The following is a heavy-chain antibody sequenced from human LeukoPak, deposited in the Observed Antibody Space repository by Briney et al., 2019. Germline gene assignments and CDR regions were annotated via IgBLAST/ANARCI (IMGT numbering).Heavy chain of an antibody. Sequence: SAETLSLTCTVSGASVSGGYYWTWLRQPPGKGLEWIGYFYYSGSTNYNPSLKSRITISVDWSKNQFSLKVTSLTAADTAVYYCARGIVGTTNVDFCGQRNVVADSS. J-gene: IGHJ4*02. CDR3: ARGIVGTTNVDF. V-gene: IGHV4-61*08. D-gene: IGHD1-26*01. CDR2: FYYSGST. CDR1: GASVSGGYY.